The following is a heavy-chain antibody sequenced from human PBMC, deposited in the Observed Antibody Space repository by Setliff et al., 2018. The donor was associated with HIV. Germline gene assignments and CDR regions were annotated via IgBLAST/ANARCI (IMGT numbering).Heavy chain of an antibody. J-gene: IGHJ3*01. V-gene: IGHV4-59*04. CDR1: GGSISNFY. CDR2: IYSTGST. CDR3: ARQSYYVTGSFYTDVFDL. D-gene: IGHD3-10*01. Sequence: SETLSLTCSVSGGSISNFYWSWIRQPPGKGLEWVGHIYSTGSTYYRPSLKSRVTLSVELSKNHFSLELTSVTAADTAVYYCARQSYYVTGSFYTDVFDLWGQGTVVTVSS.